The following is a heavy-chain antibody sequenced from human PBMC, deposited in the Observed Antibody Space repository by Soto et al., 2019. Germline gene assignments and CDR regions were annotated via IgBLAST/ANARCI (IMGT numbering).Heavy chain of an antibody. J-gene: IGHJ6*02. V-gene: IGHV4-30-4*01. CDR1: GGSISSGDYY. CDR3: ARDSYYYGSGTYGMDV. CDR2: IYYSGST. D-gene: IGHD3-10*01. Sequence: SETLSLTCTVSGGSISSGDYYWSWIRQPPGKGPEWIGSIYYSGSTYYNPSLKSRVTISVDKSKNQFSLKLSSVTAADTAVYYCARDSYYYGSGTYGMDVWGQGTTVTVSS.